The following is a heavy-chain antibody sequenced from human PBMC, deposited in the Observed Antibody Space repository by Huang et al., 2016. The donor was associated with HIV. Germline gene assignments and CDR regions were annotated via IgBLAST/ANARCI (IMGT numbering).Heavy chain of an antibody. D-gene: IGHD5-18*01. J-gene: IGHJ4*02. V-gene: IGHV3-9*01. CDR1: GFTFDDYA. CDR3: AKDASSGYSSGHSGFKVYFFDF. CDR2: ISWNSKSI. Sequence: EVQLVESGGGLVQPGRSLRLSCAASGFTFDDYAFHWVRQAPEKGLEWVSGISWNSKSIDDADSVKGRFTISRDNAKNSLYLEMKSLRVEDTALYYCAKDASSGYSSGHSGFKVYFFDFWGQGTLVTVSS.